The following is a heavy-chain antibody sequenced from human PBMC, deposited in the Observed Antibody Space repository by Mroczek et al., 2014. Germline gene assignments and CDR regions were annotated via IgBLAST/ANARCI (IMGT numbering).Heavy chain of an antibody. CDR2: IYYSGST. CDR1: GGSISSYY. D-gene: IGHD2-2*01. Sequence: GGSISSYYRSWIRQPPGKGLEWIGYIYYSGSTNYNPSLKSRVTISVDTSKNQFSLKLSSVTAADTAVYYCARGDRYCSSTSCYQGYYYGMDVWGQGTTVTVSS. J-gene: IGHJ6*02. V-gene: IGHV4-59*01. CDR3: ARGDRYCSSTSCYQGYYYGMDV.